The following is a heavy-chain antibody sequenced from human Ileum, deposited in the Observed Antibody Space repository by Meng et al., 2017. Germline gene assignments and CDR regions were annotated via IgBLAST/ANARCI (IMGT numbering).Heavy chain of an antibody. J-gene: IGHJ4*02. CDR2: TYYNGSP. Sequence: HVQLHESGPGLVKPSHTLSLTFSLSGGSFSSDNYYWTWIRQTPGKGLEWIGLTYYNGSPFYNPSLRSRVTISVDTSKDQFSLKLTSVTAADTAVYYCARERRHYYGSGSFDYWGQGILVTVSS. V-gene: IGHV4-30-4*01. D-gene: IGHD3-10*01. CDR3: ARERRHYYGSGSFDY. CDR1: GGSFSSDNYY.